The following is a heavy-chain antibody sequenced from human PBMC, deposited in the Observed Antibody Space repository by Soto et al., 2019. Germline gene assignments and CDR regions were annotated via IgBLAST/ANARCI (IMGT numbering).Heavy chain of an antibody. CDR3: AIGGGVGVAGSAAFDM. J-gene: IGHJ3*02. CDR2: INPATGAA. Sequence: QLHLVQSGAVVKKPGASVTVSCSASGYPVTAYYMHWVRQAPGRGLEWMGGINPATGAAKYTQTFQGRVTMTRDTSTSTVFMELGCLTSEVTAVFYCAIGGGVGVAGSAAFDMWGQGTVVTVSS. CDR1: GYPVTAYY. D-gene: IGHD3-3*01. V-gene: IGHV1-2*02.